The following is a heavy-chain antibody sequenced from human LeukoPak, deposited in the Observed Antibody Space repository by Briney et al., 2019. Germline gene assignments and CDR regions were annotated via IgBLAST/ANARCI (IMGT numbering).Heavy chain of an antibody. CDR3: ATEKGDSPDY. V-gene: IGHV3-23*01. Sequence: PGGSLRLSCAASGFTFSGYAMSWVRQAPVKGLEWVSAISGSASNTYYADSVKGRFTISRDNSKNTLFLQVNSLRVEDTAVYYCATEKGDSPDYWGQGTLVTVSS. J-gene: IGHJ4*02. D-gene: IGHD2-21*01. CDR1: GFTFSGYA. CDR2: ISGSASNT.